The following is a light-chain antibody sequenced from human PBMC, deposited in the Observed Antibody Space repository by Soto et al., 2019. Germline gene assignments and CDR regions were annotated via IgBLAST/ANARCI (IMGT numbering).Light chain of an antibody. V-gene: IGKV2-28*01. CDR2: LGS. CDR1: QSLLYSNGNNY. Sequence: DIVMTQSPLSLSVTPGEPASISCRSSQSLLYSNGNNYLDWYLQKPGQSPQLLIYLGSSRASGVPDRFSGSGSGTDFTLKISRVEAEDVGVYFCMQALHNPLTFGGGTKVEIK. CDR3: MQALHNPLT. J-gene: IGKJ4*01.